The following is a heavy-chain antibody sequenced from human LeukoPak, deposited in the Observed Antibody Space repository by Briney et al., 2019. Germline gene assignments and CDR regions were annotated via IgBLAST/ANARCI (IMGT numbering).Heavy chain of an antibody. D-gene: IGHD3-3*01. CDR1: GGSISSYY. J-gene: IGHJ4*02. CDR2: IYYSGST. CDR3: ARWVESLLD. Sequence: SETLSLTCTVSGGSISSYYWSWIRQPPGKGLEWIGYIYYSGSTNYNPSLKSRVTFSVDTSKKQVSLKLRSVTAADTAVYYCARWVESLLDWGQGTLVTVSS. V-gene: IGHV4-59*08.